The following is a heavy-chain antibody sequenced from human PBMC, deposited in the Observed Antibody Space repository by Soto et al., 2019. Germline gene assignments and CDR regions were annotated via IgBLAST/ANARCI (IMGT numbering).Heavy chain of an antibody. CDR1: GFTFSSYG. V-gene: IGHV3-30*18. CDR3: VKDGSSGWPYFDDMDV. J-gene: IGHJ6*02. D-gene: IGHD6-19*01. Sequence: QVQLVESGGGVVQPGRSLRLSCAASGFTFSSYGMLWVRQAPGKGLEWVAVILYDGSKKYYADSVKGRFTISRDNSKNTLYLQMSSLRAEDTALYFCVKDGSSGWPYFDDMDVWGQGTTVTVSS. CDR2: ILYDGSKK.